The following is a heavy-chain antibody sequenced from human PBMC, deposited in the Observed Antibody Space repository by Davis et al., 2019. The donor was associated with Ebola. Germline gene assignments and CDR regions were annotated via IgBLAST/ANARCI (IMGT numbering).Heavy chain of an antibody. CDR2: IYYSGST. V-gene: IGHV4-39*01. Sequence: SETLSLTCTVSGGSISSSSYYWGWIRQPPGKGLEWIGSIYYSGSTYYNPSLKSRVSMSVDTSKNQFSLKLSSVTAADTAVYYCVRQNKGYCSGGSCYGNYYYYGMDVWGQGTTVTVSS. D-gene: IGHD2-15*01. CDR1: GGSISSSSYY. J-gene: IGHJ6*02. CDR3: VRQNKGYCSGGSCYGNYYYYGMDV.